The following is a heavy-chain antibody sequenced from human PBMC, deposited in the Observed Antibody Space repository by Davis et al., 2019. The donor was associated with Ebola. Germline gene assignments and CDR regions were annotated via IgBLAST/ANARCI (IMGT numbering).Heavy chain of an antibody. CDR3: ARVYGDYTNYFDS. V-gene: IGHV4-59*08. J-gene: IGHJ4*02. CDR2: LHYSGST. Sequence: SETLSLTCTVSGGSITTYYWGWIRQSPGKGLEWIGYLHYSGSTNYNPSLKSRVTTSVDTSKNQFSLKLTSVTAADTAVYYCARVYGDYTNYFDSWGQGTLVTVSS. CDR1: GGSITTYY. D-gene: IGHD4-17*01.